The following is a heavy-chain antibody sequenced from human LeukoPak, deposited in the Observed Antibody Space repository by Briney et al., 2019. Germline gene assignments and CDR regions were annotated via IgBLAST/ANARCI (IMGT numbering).Heavy chain of an antibody. D-gene: IGHD3-3*01. CDR2: ISSNGGST. J-gene: IGHJ6*02. V-gene: IGHV3-64*02. CDR1: GFTFSNYA. CDR3: ARGLRAYYYYGMDV. Sequence: GSLRLSCAASGFTFSNYAMHWVRQAPGEGLEYVSAISSNGGSTYYADSVKDRFTISRDNSKNTLFLQMGSLRVEDMAVYYCARGLRAYYYYGMDVWGQGTTVTVSS.